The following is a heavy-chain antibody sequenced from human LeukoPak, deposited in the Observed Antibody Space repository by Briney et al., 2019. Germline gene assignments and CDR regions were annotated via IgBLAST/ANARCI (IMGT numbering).Heavy chain of an antibody. V-gene: IGHV3-7*01. CDR3: ARGVPYDSWSGPHYSDY. CDR1: RFTLSTYW. J-gene: IGHJ4*02. D-gene: IGHD3-3*01. Sequence: GGSLRLSCAASRFTLSTYWMSWVRQAPGKGLEWVAHIKQDGSQEYYVDSVKGRYTISRDSAKNSLYLQMNSLRAEDTAVYYCARGVPYDSWSGPHYSDYWGQGTLVTVSS. CDR2: IKQDGSQE.